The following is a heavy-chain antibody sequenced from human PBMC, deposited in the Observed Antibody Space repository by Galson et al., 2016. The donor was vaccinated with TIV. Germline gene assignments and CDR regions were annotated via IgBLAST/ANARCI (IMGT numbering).Heavy chain of an antibody. V-gene: IGHV4-31*03. CDR1: GGSINSAGYY. D-gene: IGHD3-22*01. J-gene: IGHJ3*01. CDR3: ARLFFFDTRNALVGAFVV. CDR2: IHSSGIT. Sequence: TLSLTCTVSGGSINSAGYYWSWLRQQSGEGLEWIAYIHSSGITYYDPSLKSRVTLSVETSKSQFSLNLSSVTAADTAVYFCARLFFFDTRNALVGAFVVWGHGTMVSVSS.